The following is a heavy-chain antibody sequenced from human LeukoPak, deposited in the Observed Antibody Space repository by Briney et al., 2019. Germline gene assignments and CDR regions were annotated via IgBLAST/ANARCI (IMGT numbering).Heavy chain of an antibody. Sequence: PGGSLRLSCAASGFTFSSYEMNWVRQAPGKGLEWVSYISSSGSTIYYADSVKGRFTISRDNAKNSLYLQMNSLRAEDTAVYYCARGSDIVATMAIAFDYWGQGTLVTVSS. CDR2: ISSSGSTI. CDR3: ARGSDIVATMAIAFDY. V-gene: IGHV3-48*03. J-gene: IGHJ4*02. D-gene: IGHD5-12*01. CDR1: GFTFSSYE.